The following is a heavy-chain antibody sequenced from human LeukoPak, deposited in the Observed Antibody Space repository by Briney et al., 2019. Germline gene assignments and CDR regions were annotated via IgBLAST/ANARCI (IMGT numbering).Heavy chain of an antibody. Sequence: GGSLRLSCAASGFTFNNYNMNWVRQAPGKGLEWVSSISSSSSYIYYADSVKGRFTISRDNAKNSLYLQMNSLRAEDTAVYYCARDLLGSSWYVNDYWGQGIMVTVSS. D-gene: IGHD6-13*01. CDR3: ARDLLGSSWYVNDY. CDR1: GFTFNNYN. J-gene: IGHJ4*02. V-gene: IGHV3-21*01. CDR2: ISSSSSYI.